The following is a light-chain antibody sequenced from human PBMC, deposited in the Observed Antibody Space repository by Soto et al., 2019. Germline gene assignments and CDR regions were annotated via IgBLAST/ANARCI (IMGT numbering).Light chain of an antibody. J-gene: IGKJ4*01. Sequence: DIVLTQTPLSLSVTPGQPASISCKSSQRLLNSDGKTYLYWYLQKPGQPPQLLIYEVSNRFSGVPERFSGSGSGTEFPLKLSRVEAEDVGVYYCMQRIQFPPTFGGGTKVEIQ. CDR3: MQRIQFPPT. CDR2: EVS. V-gene: IGKV2D-29*01. CDR1: QRLLNSDGKTY.